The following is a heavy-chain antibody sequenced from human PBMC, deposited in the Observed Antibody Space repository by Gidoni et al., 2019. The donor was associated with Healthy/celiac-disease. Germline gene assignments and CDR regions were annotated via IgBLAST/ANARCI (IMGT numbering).Heavy chain of an antibody. J-gene: IGHJ4*02. Sequence: EVQLVESGEGLVQPGGSLRLTCAAPGFTFSSYAMHWVRQAPGKGLEYVSAISSNGGSTYYADSLKGRFTISRDNSKNTLYLQMGSLRAEDMAVYYCARSYDSSGYYGFDYWGQGTLVTVSS. V-gene: IGHV3-64*02. CDR2: ISSNGGST. CDR3: ARSYDSSGYYGFDY. D-gene: IGHD3-22*01. CDR1: GFTFSSYA.